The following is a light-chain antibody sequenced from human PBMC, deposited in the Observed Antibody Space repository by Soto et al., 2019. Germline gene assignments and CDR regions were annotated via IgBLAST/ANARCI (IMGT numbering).Light chain of an antibody. CDR1: QRINDD. CDR2: DAS. V-gene: IGKV3-11*01. J-gene: IGKJ5*01. Sequence: EIVLTQSPATLSLSPGERATLSCRASQRINDDFLAWYQQRPGQAPRLLIHDASHRAAGIPAWFSGSGFGTDFTLTISSLEPEDAAVYYCQQRSNWPPITFGQGTRLEIK. CDR3: QQRSNWPPIT.